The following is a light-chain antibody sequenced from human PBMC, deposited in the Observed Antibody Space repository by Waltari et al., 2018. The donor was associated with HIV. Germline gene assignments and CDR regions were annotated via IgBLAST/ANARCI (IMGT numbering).Light chain of an antibody. Sequence: QSVLTQPPSASGTPGQRVTITCSGSSSNLGSNTVHWYPHIPATAPKLMICEVTKRPSGVPDRFSGSKSGNTASLTVSVLQAEDEADYYCSSSAGSNNLVFGGGTKVTVL. J-gene: IGLJ3*02. CDR1: SSNLGSNT. CDR3: SSSAGSNNLV. V-gene: IGLV1-44*01. CDR2: EVT.